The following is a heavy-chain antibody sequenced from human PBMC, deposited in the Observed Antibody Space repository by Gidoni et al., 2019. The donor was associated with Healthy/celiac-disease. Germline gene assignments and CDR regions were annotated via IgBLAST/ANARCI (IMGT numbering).Heavy chain of an antibody. CDR1: GGSISSSSYY. D-gene: IGHD3-22*01. CDR2: IYYSGST. Sequence: QLQLQESGPGLLKPSETLSLTCTVSGGSISSSSYYWGWIRQPPGKGLEWIGSIYYSGSTYYNPSLKSRVTISVDTSKNQFSLKLSSVTAADTAVYYCARALADDYYDSSGYSYWGQGTLVTVSS. J-gene: IGHJ4*02. CDR3: ARALADDYYDSSGYSY. V-gene: IGHV4-39*07.